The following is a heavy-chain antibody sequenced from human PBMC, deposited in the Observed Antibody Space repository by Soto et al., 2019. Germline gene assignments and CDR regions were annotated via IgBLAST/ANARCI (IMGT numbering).Heavy chain of an antibody. CDR3: AKSAPVTAFS. J-gene: IGHJ5*02. D-gene: IGHD2-21*02. CDR1: GFTFRYFG. Sequence: AGSLTLSCDASGFTFRYFGMSWVRKSQGPGLEWVSYITASGESASYADSVKGRLIISRDNSKNTLYLEMNSLTAEDTALYYCAKSAPVTAFSWGQGSLVTVSS. CDR2: ITASGESA. V-gene: IGHV3-23*01.